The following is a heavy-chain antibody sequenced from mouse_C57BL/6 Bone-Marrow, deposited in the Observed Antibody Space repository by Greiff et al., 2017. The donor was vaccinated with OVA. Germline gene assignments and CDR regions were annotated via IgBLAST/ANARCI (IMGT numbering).Heavy chain of an antibody. D-gene: IGHD1-1*01. CDR3: ARLGITVVASSYWYCDV. CDR2: IDPSDSYT. V-gene: IGHV1-50*01. J-gene: IGHJ1*03. Sequence: QVQLQQPGAELVKPGASVKLSCKASGYTFTSYWMQWVKQRPGQGLEWIGEIDPSDSYTNYNQKFKGKATLTVDTSSSTAYMQLSSLTSEDSAVYYCARLGITVVASSYWYCDVWGTGTTVTVSS. CDR1: GYTFTSYW.